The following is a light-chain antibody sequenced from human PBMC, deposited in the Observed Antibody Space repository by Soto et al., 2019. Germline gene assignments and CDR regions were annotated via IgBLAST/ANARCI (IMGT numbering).Light chain of an antibody. V-gene: IGKV3-15*01. Sequence: EIVMTQSPATLSVSPGERATLSCRASQSVSSNLAWYQQKPGQAPRLLIYGASTRATSIPARFSGSGSGTEFTLTISSLQSEDFAVYYRQQYNNWGTFGQGTKVEIK. CDR3: QQYNNWGT. CDR2: GAS. J-gene: IGKJ1*01. CDR1: QSVSSN.